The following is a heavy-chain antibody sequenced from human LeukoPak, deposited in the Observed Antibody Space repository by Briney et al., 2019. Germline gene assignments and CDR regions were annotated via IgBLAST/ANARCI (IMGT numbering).Heavy chain of an antibody. V-gene: IGHV3-21*01. D-gene: IGHD4-17*01. CDR3: ARATTDYYYYMDV. J-gene: IGHJ6*03. CDR2: ISSSSSYI. Sequence: GGSLRLSCAASGFTFSSYSMNWVRQAPGKGLEWVSSISSSSSYIYYADSVKGRFTISRDNTKNSLYLQMNSLRAEDTAVYYCARATTDYYYYMDVWGKGTTVTVSS. CDR1: GFTFSSYS.